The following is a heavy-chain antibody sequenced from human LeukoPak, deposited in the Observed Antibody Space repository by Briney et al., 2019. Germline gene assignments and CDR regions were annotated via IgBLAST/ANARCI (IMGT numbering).Heavy chain of an antibody. CDR2: ISSSSSYI. CDR3: AGDKLGIISGHYFDY. V-gene: IGHV3-21*01. D-gene: IGHD7-27*01. Sequence: GGSLRLSCAASGFTFSSYSMNWVRQAPGKGLEWVSSISSSSSYIYYADSVKGRFTISRDNAKNSLYLQMNSLRAEDTAVYYCAGDKLGIISGHYFDYWGQGTLVTVSS. CDR1: GFTFSSYS. J-gene: IGHJ4*02.